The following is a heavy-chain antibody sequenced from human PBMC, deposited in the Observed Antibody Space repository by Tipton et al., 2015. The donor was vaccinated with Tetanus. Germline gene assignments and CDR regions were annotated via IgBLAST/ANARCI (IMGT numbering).Heavy chain of an antibody. V-gene: IGHV3-74*01. Sequence: SLRLSCAASGFTSESHYMHWVRQTPGKGLVWISRINPDGRRTNYADSVKGRFTISRDDSKNTATLQMDSLTSDDTAVYYCIRLVEFSRGYWGQGTLVTVSS. CDR2: INPDGRRT. CDR3: IRLVEFSRGY. J-gene: IGHJ4*02. CDR1: GFTSESHY. D-gene: IGHD3-9*01.